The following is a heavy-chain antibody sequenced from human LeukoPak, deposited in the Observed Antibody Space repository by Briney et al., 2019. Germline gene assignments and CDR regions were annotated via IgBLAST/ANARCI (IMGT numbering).Heavy chain of an antibody. Sequence: GGSLRLSCAASGFTFSSYWMSWVRQAPGKGLEGVANIKQDGSEKYYVDSVKGRFTISRDNAKTSLYLQMNSLRAEDTAVYYCARDLQYYDSSGYPDYWGQGTLVTVSS. V-gene: IGHV3-7*01. J-gene: IGHJ4*02. CDR1: GFTFSSYW. D-gene: IGHD3-22*01. CDR3: ARDLQYYDSSGYPDY. CDR2: IKQDGSEK.